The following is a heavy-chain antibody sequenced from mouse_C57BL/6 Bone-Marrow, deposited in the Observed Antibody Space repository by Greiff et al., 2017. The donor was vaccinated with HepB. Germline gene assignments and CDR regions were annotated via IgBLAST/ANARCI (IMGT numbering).Heavy chain of an antibody. CDR2: ISYSGST. Sequence: EVQLQESGPGMVKPSQSLSLTCTVTGYSITSGYDWHWIRHFPGNKLEWMGYISYSGSTNYNPSLKSRISITHDTSKNHFFLKLNSVTTEDTATYYCARGYYGSSYRYFDVWGTGTTVTVSS. CDR3: ARGYYGSSYRYFDV. V-gene: IGHV3-1*01. J-gene: IGHJ1*03. D-gene: IGHD1-1*01. CDR1: GYSITSGYD.